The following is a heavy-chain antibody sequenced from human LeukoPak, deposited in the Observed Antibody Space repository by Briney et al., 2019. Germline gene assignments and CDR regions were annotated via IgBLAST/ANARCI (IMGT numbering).Heavy chain of an antibody. D-gene: IGHD2-2*01. J-gene: IGHJ5*02. CDR1: GFTVSSKY. Sequence: GGSLRLSCAASGFTVSSKYMSWVRQAPGKGLEWVSVIFSGDNTYYADSVKGRFTISRDNSKNTLYPQMNSLRAEDTAVYYCARDFGRGYCSSTSCYGWFDPWGQGTLVTVSS. CDR3: ARDFGRGYCSSTSCYGWFDP. CDR2: IFSGDNT. V-gene: IGHV3-66*02.